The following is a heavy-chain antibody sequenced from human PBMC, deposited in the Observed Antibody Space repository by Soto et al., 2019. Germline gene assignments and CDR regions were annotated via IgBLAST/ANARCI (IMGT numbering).Heavy chain of an antibody. J-gene: IGHJ3*02. CDR1: GLTFNNYW. D-gene: IGHD2-15*01. CDR3: ARELVLGLKSAFDM. CDR2: IKGDGSEK. Sequence: GGSLRLSCAASGLTFNNYWMSWVRQAPGKGLEWVANIKGDGSEKYYGGSVKGRFTISRDNAKNSLYLHMNSLRDEDTAVYFCARELVLGLKSAFDMWGQGTLVTVS. V-gene: IGHV3-7*04.